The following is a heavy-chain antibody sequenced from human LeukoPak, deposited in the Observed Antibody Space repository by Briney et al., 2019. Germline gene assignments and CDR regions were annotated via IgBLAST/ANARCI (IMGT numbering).Heavy chain of an antibody. J-gene: IGHJ6*03. Sequence: ASVKVSCKVSGYTLTELSMHWVRQAPGKGLEWMGGFDPEDGETIYAQKFQGRVTMTEDTSTDTAYMELSSLRSEDTAVCYCATGRHTAVAMDVWGKGTTVTVSS. CDR3: ATGRHTAVAMDV. D-gene: IGHD6-19*01. CDR1: GYTLTELS. V-gene: IGHV1-24*01. CDR2: FDPEDGET.